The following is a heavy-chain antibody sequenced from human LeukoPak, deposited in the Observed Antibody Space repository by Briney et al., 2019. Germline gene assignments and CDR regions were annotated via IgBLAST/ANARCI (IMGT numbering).Heavy chain of an antibody. CDR3: AKVRDSVYSAESDT. J-gene: IGHJ5*02. V-gene: IGHV3-66*01. D-gene: IGHD2-15*01. CDR2: IYSGGST. CDR1: EFSVGSNY. Sequence: GGSLRLSCAAPEFSVGSNYMTWVRQAPGRGLEWVSLIYSGGSTYYADSVKGRFTISRDNSKNTLYLQMNSLRAEDTAVYYCAKVRDSVYSAESDTWGQGTLVTVSS.